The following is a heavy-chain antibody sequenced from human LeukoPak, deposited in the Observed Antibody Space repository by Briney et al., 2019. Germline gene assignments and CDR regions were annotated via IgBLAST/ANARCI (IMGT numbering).Heavy chain of an antibody. V-gene: IGHV4-61*02. D-gene: IGHD2-21*01. CDR1: GGSISSGSYY. CDR3: ARGGGVFDY. J-gene: IGHJ4*02. CDR2: IYTSGST. Sequence: SETMSLTCTVSGGSISSGSYYWGWLRQPAGNGLEWIGRIYTSGSTNYNPSLESRVTISVDTSKYQFSLKLSSVTAADTAVYYCARGGGVFDYWGQGTLVTVSS.